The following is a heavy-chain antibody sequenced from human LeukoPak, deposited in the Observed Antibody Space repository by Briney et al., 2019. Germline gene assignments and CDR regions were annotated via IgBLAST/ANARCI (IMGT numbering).Heavy chain of an antibody. CDR3: ARVNKAYYGSGSYYSLYYYMDV. J-gene: IGHJ6*03. D-gene: IGHD3-10*01. V-gene: IGHV1-69*13. CDR2: IIPIFGTA. CDR1: GGTFSSYT. Sequence: SVKVSCKASGGTFSSYTISWVRQAPGQGLEWMGGIIPIFGTANYAQKFQGRVTITADESTSTAYMELSSLRSEDTAVYYCARVNKAYYGSGSYYSLYYYMDVWGKGTTVTVSS.